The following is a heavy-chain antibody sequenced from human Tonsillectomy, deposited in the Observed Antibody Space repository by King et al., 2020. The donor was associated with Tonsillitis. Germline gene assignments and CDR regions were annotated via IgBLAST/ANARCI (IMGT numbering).Heavy chain of an antibody. D-gene: IGHD5-18*01. J-gene: IGHJ4*02. CDR2: ISGSGGST. CDR3: ANPGYSYGKGEVY. V-gene: IGHV3-23*04. CDR1: GFTFSSYA. Sequence: VQLVESGGGLVQPGGSLRLSCAASGFTFSSYAMSWVRQALGKGLEWVSAISGSGGSTYYADSVKGRFTISRDNSKNTLYLQMNSLRAEDTAVYYCANPGYSYGKGEVYWGQGTLVTVSS.